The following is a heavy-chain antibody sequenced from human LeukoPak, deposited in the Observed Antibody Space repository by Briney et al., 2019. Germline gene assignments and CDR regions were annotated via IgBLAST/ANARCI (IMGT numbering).Heavy chain of an antibody. CDR2: IYSSGST. J-gene: IGHJ5*02. CDR3: ARGGPRGYSYGQFDP. Sequence: SETLSLTCTVSGGSISTYYWSWIRQPPGKGLEWIGYIYSSGSTNYNPPLKSQVTISVDTSKNQFSLKLSSVTAADTALYYCARGGPRGYSYGQFDPWGQGTLVTVSS. V-gene: IGHV4-59*01. D-gene: IGHD5-18*01. CDR1: GGSISTYY.